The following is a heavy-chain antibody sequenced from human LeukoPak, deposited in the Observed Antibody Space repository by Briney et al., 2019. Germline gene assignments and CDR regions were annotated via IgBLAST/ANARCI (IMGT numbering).Heavy chain of an antibody. CDR3: AKVNDFVY. J-gene: IGHJ4*02. Sequence: GGSLRLSCAASGFTFSNYDMHWVRQAPGKGLEWVAVISYDGTNKYYADSVKGRFTISRDNSKSTLYLQMNSLRAEDTAVYYCAKVNDFVYWGQGTLVSVSA. D-gene: IGHD3-3*01. V-gene: IGHV3-30*18. CDR1: GFTFSNYD. CDR2: ISYDGTNK.